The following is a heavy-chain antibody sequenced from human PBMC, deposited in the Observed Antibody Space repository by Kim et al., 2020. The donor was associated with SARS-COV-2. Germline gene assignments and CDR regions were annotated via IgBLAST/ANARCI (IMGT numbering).Heavy chain of an antibody. Sequence: GGSLRLSCAASGFTFSSYGMHWVRQAPGKGLEWVAVISYDGSNKYYADSVKGRFTISRDNSKNTLYLQMNSLRAEDTAVYYCAKDLLVWGQGTLVTVSS. CDR2: ISYDGSNK. CDR1: GFTFSSYG. J-gene: IGHJ4*02. CDR3: AKDLLV. V-gene: IGHV3-30*18.